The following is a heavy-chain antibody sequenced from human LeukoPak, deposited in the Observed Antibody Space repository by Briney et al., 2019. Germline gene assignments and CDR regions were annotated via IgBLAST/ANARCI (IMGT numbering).Heavy chain of an antibody. D-gene: IGHD6-19*01. CDR2: ISSSSSYI. Sequence: GGSLRLSCAASGFTFSSYSMNWVRQAPGKGLEWVSSISSSSSYIYYADSVKGRFTISRDNAKNSLYLQMNSLRAEDTAIYYCAREDSSGLDYWGQGTLVTVSS. J-gene: IGHJ4*02. CDR1: GFTFSSYS. CDR3: AREDSSGLDY. V-gene: IGHV3-21*01.